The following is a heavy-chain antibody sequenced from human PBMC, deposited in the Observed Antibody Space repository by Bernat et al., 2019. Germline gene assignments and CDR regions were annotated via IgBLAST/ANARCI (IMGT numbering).Heavy chain of an antibody. J-gene: IGHJ4*02. CDR1: GYTFTSYG. V-gene: IGHV1-18*01. CDR3: ARDPSSTPACFDS. D-gene: IGHD2-2*01. Sequence: QVQLVQSGAEVKKPGASVKVSCKASGYTFTSYGISWVRQAPGQGLEWMGWISAYKGNTNYAQKLQGRVTMTTDTSTSPPYMELRSLRSDDTAVYSCARDPSSTPACFDSWRQGTLVPVSS. CDR2: ISAYKGNT.